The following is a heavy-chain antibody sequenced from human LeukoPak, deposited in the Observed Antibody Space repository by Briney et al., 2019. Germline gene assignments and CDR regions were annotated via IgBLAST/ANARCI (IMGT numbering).Heavy chain of an antibody. J-gene: IGHJ4*02. V-gene: IGHV3-23*01. CDR1: GFTFSNYA. Sequence: GASLRLSCAASGFTFSNYAMSWVRQAPGKGLDWVSAITGSSGNTYYADSVKGRFTISRNNSKNTLYLQMNSLRAEDTVVYYCAKWGDYDVLTGYYVPDYWGQGALVTVSS. CDR2: ITGSSGNT. CDR3: AKWGDYDVLTGYYVPDY. D-gene: IGHD3-9*01.